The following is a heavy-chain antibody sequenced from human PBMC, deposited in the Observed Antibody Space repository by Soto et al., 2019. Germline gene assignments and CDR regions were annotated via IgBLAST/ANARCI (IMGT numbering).Heavy chain of an antibody. D-gene: IGHD5-12*01. CDR1: GGPFSSYA. Sequence: GASVKVSCKASGGPFSSYAISWVRQAPGQGLEWMGGIIPIFGTANYAQKFQGRVTITADESTSTAYMELSSLRSEDTAVYYCAEVRGYSGYDLDYYYGTDVWGQGTTVTVSS. V-gene: IGHV1-69*13. J-gene: IGHJ6*02. CDR2: IIPIFGTA. CDR3: AEVRGYSGYDLDYYYGTDV.